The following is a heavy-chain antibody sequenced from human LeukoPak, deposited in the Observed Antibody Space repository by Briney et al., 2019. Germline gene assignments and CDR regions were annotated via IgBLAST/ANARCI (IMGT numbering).Heavy chain of an antibody. D-gene: IGHD2-15*01. V-gene: IGHV3-23*01. J-gene: IGHJ3*02. CDR3: ARHRSGGSQDDAFDI. CDR2: IRGSGGST. CDR1: GFTFSSYG. Sequence: GGTLRLSCAASGFTFSSYGMSWVRQAAGKGLELVSAIRGSGGSTYYADSVKGRFTISRDNSKNTLYLQMNSLRAEDTAVYYCARHRSGGSQDDAFDIWGQGTMVTVSS.